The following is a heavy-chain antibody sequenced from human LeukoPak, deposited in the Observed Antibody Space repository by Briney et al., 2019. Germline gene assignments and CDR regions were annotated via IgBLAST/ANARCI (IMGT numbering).Heavy chain of an antibody. CDR3: AKAQGDS. V-gene: IGHV3-9*01. J-gene: IGHJ4*02. CDR2: ITWNSGTI. Sequence: PGGSLRLSCAASGFTFSSYAMSWVRQAPGKGLEWVSGITWNSGTIGYADSVKGRFTISRDNAKKSLYLQMNSLRTEDTALYYCAKAQGDSWGQGTLVTVSS. CDR1: GFTFSSYA.